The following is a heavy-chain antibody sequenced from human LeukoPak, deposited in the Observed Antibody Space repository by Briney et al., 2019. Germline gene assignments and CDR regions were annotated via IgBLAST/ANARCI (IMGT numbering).Heavy chain of an antibody. CDR3: ARDWRPTTSGHRFFDP. CDR2: INHSGST. CDR1: GGSFSGYY. Sequence: SETLSLTCAVYGGSFSGYYWNWIRQPPGKGLEWIGEINHSGSTNYNPSLKSRVTISVDTSKNQFSLKLSSVTAADTAVYYCARDWRPTTSGHRFFDPWGQGTLVTVSS. D-gene: IGHD3-10*01. J-gene: IGHJ5*02. V-gene: IGHV4-34*01.